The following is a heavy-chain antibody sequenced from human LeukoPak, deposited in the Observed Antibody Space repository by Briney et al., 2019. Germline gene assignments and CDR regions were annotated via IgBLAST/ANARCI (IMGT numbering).Heavy chain of an antibody. CDR1: GFRFDEYG. J-gene: IGHJ5*02. V-gene: IGHV3-20*01. D-gene: IGHD3-22*01. Sequence: PGGSLRLSCAAAGFRFDEYGMSWVRQAPGKGLEWVSGINWNGGSTGYADSVKGRFTISRDNAKKSLYLQMNSLRAEDTALYHCARDGQNYYDSSGYPHTGLYNWFDPWGQGTLVTVSS. CDR3: ARDGQNYYDSSGYPHTGLYNWFDP. CDR2: INWNGGST.